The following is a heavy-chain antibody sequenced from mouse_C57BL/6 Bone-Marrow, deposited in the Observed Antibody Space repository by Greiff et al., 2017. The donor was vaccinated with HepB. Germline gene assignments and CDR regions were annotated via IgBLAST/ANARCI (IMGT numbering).Heavy chain of an antibody. Sequence: EVQLVESGGGLVQPGGSMKLSCVASGFTFSNYWMNWVRQSPEKGLEWVAQIRMKSDNYATHYAESVKGRFTISRDDSKSSVYLQMNNLRAEDTGIYYCTDRPYGACFAYWGQGTLVTVSA. CDR2: IRMKSDNYAT. D-gene: IGHD1-1*02. CDR1: GFTFSNYW. J-gene: IGHJ3*01. CDR3: TDRPYGACFAY. V-gene: IGHV6-3*01.